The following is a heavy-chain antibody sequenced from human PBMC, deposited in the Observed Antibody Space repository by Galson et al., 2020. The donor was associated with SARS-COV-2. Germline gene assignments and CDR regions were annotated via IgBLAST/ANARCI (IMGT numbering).Heavy chain of an antibody. Sequence: ASETLSLTCTVSGGSISSGDYYWSWIRQPPGKGLEWIGYIYHSGSTYSNPSLRRRATISVDTSKNQFSLKLSSVTAPDTAVYYCVREQGITMLRGVIDYWGQGTLVTVSS. J-gene: IGHJ4*02. CDR2: IYHSGST. D-gene: IGHD3-10*01. V-gene: IGHV4-30-4*01. CDR1: GGSISSGDYY. CDR3: VREQGITMLRGVIDY.